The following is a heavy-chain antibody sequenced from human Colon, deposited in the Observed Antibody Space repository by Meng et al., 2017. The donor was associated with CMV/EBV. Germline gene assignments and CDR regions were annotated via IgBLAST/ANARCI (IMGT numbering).Heavy chain of an antibody. J-gene: IGHJ4*02. CDR2: INSDGSST. V-gene: IGHV3-74*01. D-gene: IGHD3-3*01. Sequence: GESLKISCAASGFTFSSYWMHWVRQAPGKGLVWVSRINSDGSSTSYADSVKGRFTISRDNAKNTPYLQMNSLRGEDTAVYYCARGTPYYDFWSGYYTLDYWGQGTLVTVSS. CDR3: ARGTPYYDFWSGYYTLDY. CDR1: GFTFSSYW.